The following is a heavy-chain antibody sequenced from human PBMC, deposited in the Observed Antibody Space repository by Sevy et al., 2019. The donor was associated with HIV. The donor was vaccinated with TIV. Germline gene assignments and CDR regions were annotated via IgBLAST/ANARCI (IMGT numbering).Heavy chain of an antibody. Sequence: SETLSLTCAVSGYSISSGYYWGWIRQPPGKGLEWIGSIYHSGSTYYNPSLKSRVTISVDTSKNQFSLKLSSVTAADTAVYYCARVDDSSGYYLNYYMDVWGKWTTVTVSS. J-gene: IGHJ6*03. CDR1: GYSISSGYY. CDR3: ARVDDSSGYYLNYYMDV. D-gene: IGHD3-22*01. CDR2: IYHSGST. V-gene: IGHV4-38-2*01.